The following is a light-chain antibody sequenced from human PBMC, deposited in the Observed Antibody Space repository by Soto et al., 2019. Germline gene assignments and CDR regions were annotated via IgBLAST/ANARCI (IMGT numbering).Light chain of an antibody. Sequence: QSVLTQPASVSGSPGQSITISCTGTNTDVGGYDRVSWYQHHPGKAPKMLIFEVFNRPSGISDRFSGSKSGDTASLNISGLQAEDEADYYCISYIPSTNTHWVFGGGTK. CDR3: ISYIPSTNTHWV. V-gene: IGLV2-14*01. CDR2: EVF. J-gene: IGLJ3*02. CDR1: NTDVGGYDR.